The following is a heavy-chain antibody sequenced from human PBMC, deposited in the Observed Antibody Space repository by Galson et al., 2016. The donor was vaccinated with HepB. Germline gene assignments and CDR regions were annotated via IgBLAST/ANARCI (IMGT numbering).Heavy chain of an antibody. CDR2: ISYDGNNK. D-gene: IGHD5-18*01. Sequence: SLRLSCAASGFTFSAYAMHWVRQAPGKGLEWVAVISYDGNNKYFADSVKGRFTISRDNSKDTLYLQMSSLRAEDTAVYYCARDHNPFPLWLLDDWGQGTLVTVSS. CDR3: ARDHNPFPLWLLDD. CDR1: GFTFSAYA. V-gene: IGHV3-30*04. J-gene: IGHJ4*02.